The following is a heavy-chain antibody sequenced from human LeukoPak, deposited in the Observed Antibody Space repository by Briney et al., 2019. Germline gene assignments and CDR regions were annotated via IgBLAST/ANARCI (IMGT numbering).Heavy chain of an antibody. D-gene: IGHD2-2*01. V-gene: IGHV3-23*01. CDR3: AKALGGYRSSTSCSY. Sequence: GGSLRLSCAASGFTFSSYAMSWVRQAPGKGLEWVSAISGSGGSTYYADSVKGRFTISRDNSKNTLYLQMNSLRAEDTAVYYCAKALGGYRSSTSCSYWGQGTLVTVSS. J-gene: IGHJ4*02. CDR2: ISGSGGST. CDR1: GFTFSSYA.